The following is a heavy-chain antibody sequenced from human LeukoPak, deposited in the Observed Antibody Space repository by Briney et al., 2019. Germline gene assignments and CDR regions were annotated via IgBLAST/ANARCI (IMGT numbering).Heavy chain of an antibody. V-gene: IGHV4-34*01. CDR2: FNHSGST. CDR1: GGSFSGYS. D-gene: IGHD5-24*01. J-gene: IGHJ5*02. Sequence: SETLSLNCAVYGGSFSGYSWTWIRQPPGKGLEWIGEFNHSGSTNYNPSLKSRVTISVDTSKNQFSLRLSSVTAADTAVYYCARESLTWLQSRTSWFDPWGQGTLVTVSS. CDR3: ARESLTWLQSRTSWFDP.